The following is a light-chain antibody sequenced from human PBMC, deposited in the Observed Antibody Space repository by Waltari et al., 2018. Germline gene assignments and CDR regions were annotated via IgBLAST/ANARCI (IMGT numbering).Light chain of an antibody. CDR1: QSISSW. J-gene: IGKJ4*01. CDR2: DAS. Sequence: DIQMTQSPSTLSASVGDRVTITCRASQSISSWLAWYQQKPGKAPKLLIYDASSFESGVPSRFSGNGSGTEFTLTISSLQPDDFATYYCQQYNRLTFGGGTKVEIK. V-gene: IGKV1-5*01. CDR3: QQYNRLT.